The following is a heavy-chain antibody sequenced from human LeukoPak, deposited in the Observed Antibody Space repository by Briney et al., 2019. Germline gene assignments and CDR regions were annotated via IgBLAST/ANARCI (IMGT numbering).Heavy chain of an antibody. D-gene: IGHD3-22*01. J-gene: IGHJ4*02. CDR2: ISSGGSTI. Sequence: PRGSLRLSCAASGFTFSDYYMSWIRQAPGKGLEWVSCISSGGSTIKYADSVKGRFTVSRDNAKKSLYLQMNSLRAEDTAVYYCGRSQNYNDSSGYSYWGQGTLVTVSS. CDR3: GRSQNYNDSSGYSY. CDR1: GFTFSDYY. V-gene: IGHV3-11*04.